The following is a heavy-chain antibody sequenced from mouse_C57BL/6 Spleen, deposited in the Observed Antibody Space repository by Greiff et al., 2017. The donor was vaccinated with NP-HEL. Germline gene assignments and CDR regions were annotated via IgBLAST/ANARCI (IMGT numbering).Heavy chain of an antibody. V-gene: IGHV1-52*01. Sequence: VQLQQPGAELVRPGSSVKLSCKASGYTFTSYWMHWVKQRPIQGLEWIGNIDPSDSETHYNQKFKDKATLTVDKSSSTAYMQLSSLTSEDSAVYYCARAYYSNFFAYWGQGTLVTVSA. CDR1: GYTFTSYW. J-gene: IGHJ3*01. CDR3: ARAYYSNFFAY. CDR2: IDPSDSET. D-gene: IGHD2-5*01.